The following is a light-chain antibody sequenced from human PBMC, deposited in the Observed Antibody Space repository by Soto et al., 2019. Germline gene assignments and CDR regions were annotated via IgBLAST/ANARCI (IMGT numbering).Light chain of an antibody. CDR1: QSVSTN. CDR2: GAS. Sequence: VLTQSPGPLSVSPGERATLSCRASQSVSTNLAWYQRKPGQAPRLLIHGASTRATGVPARFSGTGSGTEFVLTISGLQSEDLAVYYCQQYNLWPWTFGQGTKVEIK. V-gene: IGKV3-15*01. J-gene: IGKJ1*01. CDR3: QQYNLWPWT.